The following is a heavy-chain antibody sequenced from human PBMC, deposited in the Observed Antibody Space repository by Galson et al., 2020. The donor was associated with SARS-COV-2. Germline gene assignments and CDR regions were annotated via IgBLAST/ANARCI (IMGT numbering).Heavy chain of an antibody. J-gene: IGHJ5*01. V-gene: IGHV4-59*08. CDR3: AALISETTGDYNPSFPYYYDS. D-gene: IGHD3-9*01. CDR2: VYHSGET. Sequence: SETLSLTCTVSGVSVRSYFWTWIRQPPGKGLEYIGYVYHSGETNYNASLKSRLTMSVDMSKNQFFMQLTSVTAADTAMYYCAALISETTGDYNPSFPYYYDSWGHGTLVTVSS. CDR1: GVSVRSYF.